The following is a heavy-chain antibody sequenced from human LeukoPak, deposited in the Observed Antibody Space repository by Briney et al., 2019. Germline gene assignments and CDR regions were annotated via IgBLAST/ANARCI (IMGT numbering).Heavy chain of an antibody. D-gene: IGHD5-18*01. CDR3: ARKRGYSYGFDY. Sequence: GASVKVSCKASEYTFTSYAMHWVRQAPGQRLEWMGWINAGNGNTKYSQKFQGRVTITRDTSASTAYMELSSLRSEDTAVYYCARKRGYSYGFDYWGQGTLVTVSS. V-gene: IGHV1-3*01. J-gene: IGHJ4*02. CDR1: EYTFTSYA. CDR2: INAGNGNT.